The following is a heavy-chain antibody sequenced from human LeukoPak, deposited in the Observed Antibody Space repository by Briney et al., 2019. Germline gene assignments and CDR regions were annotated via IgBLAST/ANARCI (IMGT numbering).Heavy chain of an antibody. V-gene: IGHV4-59*08. CDR2: IYYSGST. D-gene: IGHD3-10*01. CDR3: ARRGITMVRGVIISWFDP. CDR1: GGSINSHY. J-gene: IGHJ5*02. Sequence: SETLSLTCIVSGGSINSHYWSWIRQPPGKGLEWIGSIYYSGSTKYNPSLKSRVTISVDTSKNQFSLKLSSVTAADTAVYYCARRGITMVRGVIISWFDPWGQGTLVTVSS.